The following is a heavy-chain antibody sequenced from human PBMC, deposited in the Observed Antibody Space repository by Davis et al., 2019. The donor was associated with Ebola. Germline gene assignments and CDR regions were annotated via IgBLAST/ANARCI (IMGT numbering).Heavy chain of an antibody. D-gene: IGHD6-13*01. V-gene: IGHV1-18*01. Sequence: AASVKVSCKASGYTFTSYGISWVRQAPGQGLEWMGWISAYNGNPNYAQKFQGRVTMTTDTSTNTAYMELRSLRSDDTAVYYCARVRWSSSFRWFDPWGQGTLVTVSS. CDR1: GYTFTSYG. CDR2: ISAYNGNP. CDR3: ARVRWSSSFRWFDP. J-gene: IGHJ5*02.